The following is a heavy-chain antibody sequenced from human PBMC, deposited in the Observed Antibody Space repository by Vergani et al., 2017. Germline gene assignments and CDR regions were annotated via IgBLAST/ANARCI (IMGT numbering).Heavy chain of an antibody. V-gene: IGHV3-23*01. CDR3: AKDDYYGDRALYYYYYYGMDV. CDR2: ISGSGGST. CDR1: GFTFSSYA. Sequence: EVQLLESGGGLVQPGGSLRLSCAASGFTFSSYAMSWVRQAPGKGLEWVSAISGSGGSTYYADSVKGRFTISRANSKNTLYLQMNSLRAEDTAVYYCAKDDYYGDRALYYYYYYGMDVWGQGTTVTVSS. D-gene: IGHD4-17*01. J-gene: IGHJ6*02.